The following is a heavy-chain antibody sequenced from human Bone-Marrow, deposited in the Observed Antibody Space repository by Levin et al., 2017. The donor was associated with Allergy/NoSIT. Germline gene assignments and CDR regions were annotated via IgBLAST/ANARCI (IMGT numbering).Heavy chain of an antibody. V-gene: IGHV1-2*02. CDR2: INPSSGGT. J-gene: IGHJ4*02. CDR1: GYTFTGYY. Sequence: ASVKVSCEASGYTFTGYYIHWVRQAPGQGLEWMGWINPSSGGTNYAQKFQGRVTMTRDTSISTAYMELGRLKSDDTAVYYCARVGEYGSGSYLAGWGQGTLVTVSS. D-gene: IGHD3-10*01. CDR3: ARVGEYGSGSYLAG.